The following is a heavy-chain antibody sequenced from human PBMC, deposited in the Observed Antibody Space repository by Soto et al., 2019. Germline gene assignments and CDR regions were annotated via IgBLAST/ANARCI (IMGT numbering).Heavy chain of an antibody. D-gene: IGHD6-6*01. CDR3: ARGSGFSSSSLPFDY. CDR2: ISYDGSNK. V-gene: IGHV3-30-3*01. J-gene: IGHJ4*02. CDR1: GFPFSSYA. Sequence: QVQLVESGGGVVQPGRSLRLSCAASGFPFSSYAMHWVRQAPGKGREGVAVISYDGSNKYYADSVKGRFTISRDNSKNTLYLQMNSLRAEDTAVYYCARGSGFSSSSLPFDYWGQGTLVTVSS.